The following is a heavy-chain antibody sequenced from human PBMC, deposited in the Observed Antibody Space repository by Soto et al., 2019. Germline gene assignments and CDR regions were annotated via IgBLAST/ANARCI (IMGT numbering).Heavy chain of an antibody. J-gene: IGHJ4*02. CDR2: IYHTGTT. CDR3: AKISAGSTDETMFTVFDH. CDR1: GDSIRSSY. Sequence: SETLSLTCTVSGDSIRSSYWTWIRQAPGRGLEWIGDIYHTGTTNYNPSLKSRVSISVDTSKNQFSLRLRSVTAADTAIYFCAKISAGSTDETMFTVFDHWGQGTLVTAPQ. D-gene: IGHD6-13*01. V-gene: IGHV4-59*03.